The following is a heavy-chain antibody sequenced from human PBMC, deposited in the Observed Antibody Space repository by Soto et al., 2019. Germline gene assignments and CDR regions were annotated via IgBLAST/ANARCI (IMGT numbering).Heavy chain of an antibody. CDR2: ISWNSGSI. CDR3: AKGGYNWNSYLHY. CDR1: EFTFSNYW. D-gene: IGHD1-7*01. J-gene: IGHJ4*02. V-gene: IGHV3-9*01. Sequence: LRLSCAASEFTFSNYWMHWVRQASGKGLEWVSGISWNSGSIGYADSVKGRFTISRDNAKNSLYLQMNSLRAEDTALYYCAKGGYNWNSYLHYSGQGSLVTVSS.